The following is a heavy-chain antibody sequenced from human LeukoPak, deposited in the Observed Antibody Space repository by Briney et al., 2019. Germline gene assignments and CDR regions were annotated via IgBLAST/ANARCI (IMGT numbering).Heavy chain of an antibody. CDR2: IIPIFGTA. CDR1: GYTFTDYY. Sequence: ASVKVSCKASGYTFTDYYMHWVRQAPGQGLEWMGGIIPIFGTANYAQKFQGRVTITADESTSTAYMELSSLRSEDTAVYYCARWYYYDSSGYYLNYWGQGTLVTVSS. CDR3: ARWYYYDSSGYYLNY. D-gene: IGHD3-22*01. J-gene: IGHJ4*02. V-gene: IGHV1-69*13.